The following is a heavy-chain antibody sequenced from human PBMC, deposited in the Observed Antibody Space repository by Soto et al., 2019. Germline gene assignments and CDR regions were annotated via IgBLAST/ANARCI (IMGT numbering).Heavy chain of an antibody. Sequence: PSETLSLTCSVSGDSISTVDYFWAWIRQPPGQALEYIGYIYKSATTYYNPSFESRVAISLDTSKSQFSLNVTSVTAADTAVYFCARGRYCLNGRCFPTWFDSWGQGTQVTVSS. CDR3: ARGRYCLNGRCFPTWFDS. CDR1: GDSISTVDYF. D-gene: IGHD2-15*01. V-gene: IGHV4-30-4*01. J-gene: IGHJ5*01. CDR2: IYKSATT.